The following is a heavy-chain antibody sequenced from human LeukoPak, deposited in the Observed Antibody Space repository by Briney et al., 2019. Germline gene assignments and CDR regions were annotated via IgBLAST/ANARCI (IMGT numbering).Heavy chain of an antibody. CDR2: IIPIFGTA. Sequence: SVKVSCKASGGTFSSYGITWVRQAPGQGLEWMGGIIPIFGTASYAQKFQGRVTMTRDMSTSTVYMELSSLRSEDTAVYYCAREKYPLDYDSSGYLGYWGQGTLVTVSS. J-gene: IGHJ4*02. V-gene: IGHV1-69*05. CDR3: AREKYPLDYDSSGYLGY. D-gene: IGHD3-22*01. CDR1: GGTFSSYG.